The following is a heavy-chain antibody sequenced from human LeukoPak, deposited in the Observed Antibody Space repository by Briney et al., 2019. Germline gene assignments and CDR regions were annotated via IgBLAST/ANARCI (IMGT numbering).Heavy chain of an antibody. J-gene: IGHJ4*02. CDR3: ARGEFAYYFDY. CDR1: GGSINSYY. CDR2: IYYSGST. V-gene: IGHV4-59*01. Sequence: SETLSLTCTVSGGSINSYYWSWIRQPPGKGLEWIGYIYYSGSTYYNPSLKSRVTISVDTSKNQFSLKLSPVTAADTAVYYCARGEFAYYFDYWGQGTLVTVSS.